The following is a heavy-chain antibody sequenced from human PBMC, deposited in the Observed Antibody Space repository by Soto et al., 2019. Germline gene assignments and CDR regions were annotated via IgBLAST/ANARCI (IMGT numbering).Heavy chain of an antibody. CDR3: ARLRDSDGMDV. Sequence: QVQLVQSGAEVKKPGSSVKVSCKASEGTFSSYTISWVRQAPGQGLEWMGRIIPILGIANYAQKFQGRVTITADKSTSTAYMELSSLRSEDTAVYYCARLRDSDGMDVWGQGTTVTVSS. J-gene: IGHJ6*02. CDR1: EGTFSSYT. CDR2: IIPILGIA. D-gene: IGHD1-26*01. V-gene: IGHV1-69*02.